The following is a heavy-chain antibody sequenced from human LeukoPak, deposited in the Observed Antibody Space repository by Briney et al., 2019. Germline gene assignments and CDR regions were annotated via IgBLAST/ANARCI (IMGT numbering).Heavy chain of an antibody. Sequence: GASVKVSCKASGYTFSRDGITWVRQAPGQGLEWMGWINPNSGGTNYAQKFQGRVTMTRDTSISTAYMELSRLRSDDTAVYYCARGGVVVPAAIFLDWFDPWGQGTLVTVSS. D-gene: IGHD2-2*01. J-gene: IGHJ5*02. CDR3: ARGGVVVPAAIFLDWFDP. CDR1: GYTFSRDG. V-gene: IGHV1-2*02. CDR2: INPNSGGT.